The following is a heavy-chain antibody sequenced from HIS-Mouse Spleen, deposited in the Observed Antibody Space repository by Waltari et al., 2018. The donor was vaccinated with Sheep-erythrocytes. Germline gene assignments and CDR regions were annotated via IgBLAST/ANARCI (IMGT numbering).Heavy chain of an antibody. J-gene: IGHJ4*02. V-gene: IGHV1-18*01. CDR3: ARLPGSWYVDY. CDR1: GYCFPSYG. D-gene: IGHD6-13*01. CDR2: ISAYNGNT. Sequence: QAQLLHTGAVVKKPGAPVTDSCKASGYCFPSYGIIWVRQATGKGLEWMGWISAYNGNTNYAQKLQGRVTMTTDTSTSTAYMELRSLRSDDTAVYYCARLPGSWYVDYWGQGTLVTVSS.